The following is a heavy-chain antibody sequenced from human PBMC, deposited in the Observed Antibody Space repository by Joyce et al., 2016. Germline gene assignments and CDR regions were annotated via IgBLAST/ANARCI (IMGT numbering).Heavy chain of an antibody. CDR3: ARNYDFWSGSPFDP. Sequence: EMQLVESGGGLVKPGGSLRLSFPGYGFTFKRYTMNGVRQAPGKGLECLTSISSNSCYISYVDSVRGRLTISTDNTKNSLYLQMNTLRVEDTAVYYCARNYDFWSGSPFDPWGKGTQVTVSS. CDR1: GFTFKRYT. V-gene: IGHV3-21*01. CDR2: ISSNSCYI. D-gene: IGHD3-3*01. J-gene: IGHJ5*02.